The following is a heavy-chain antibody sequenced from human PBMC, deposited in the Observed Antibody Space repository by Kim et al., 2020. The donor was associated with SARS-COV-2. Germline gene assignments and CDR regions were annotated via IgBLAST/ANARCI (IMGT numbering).Heavy chain of an antibody. CDR3: AIDPLYYYDSSGYYRPPDAFDI. D-gene: IGHD3-22*01. CDR1: GYSFTSYW. CDR2: IDPSDSYT. J-gene: IGHJ3*02. V-gene: IGHV5-10-1*01. Sequence: GESLKISCKGSGYSFTSYWISWVRQMPGKGLEWMGRIDPSDSYTNYSPSFQGHVTISADKSISTAYLQWSSLKASDTAMYYCAIDPLYYYDSSGYYRPPDAFDIWGQGTMVTVSS.